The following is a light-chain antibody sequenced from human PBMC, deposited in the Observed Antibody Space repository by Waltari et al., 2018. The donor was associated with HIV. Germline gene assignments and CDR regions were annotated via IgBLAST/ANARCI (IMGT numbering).Light chain of an antibody. CDR1: QNVFSD. J-gene: IGKJ1*01. CDR2: GAS. V-gene: IGKV3-15*01. CDR3: QQYKTWPLT. Sequence: ETVMTQSPGTLSVSPGGRATLSCRASQNVFSDLAWYHQKPGQAPRLLLFGASKRATGVPARFSGSGSGTEFTLTITSLQSEDYGLYHCQQYKTWPLTFGQGTRVDIK.